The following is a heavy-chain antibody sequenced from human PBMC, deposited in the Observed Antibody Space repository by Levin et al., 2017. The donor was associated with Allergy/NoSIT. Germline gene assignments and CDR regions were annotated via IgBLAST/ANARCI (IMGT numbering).Heavy chain of an antibody. Sequence: SETLSLTCTVSGDSISTNFWSWIRQPPGKGLEWIGYIYHSGSTTYNPSLKSRVTISVDTSKNQFSLKLSSVTAADTAVYYCARGGYLRVDWFDPWGQGTLLTVSS. CDR3: ARGGYLRVDWFDP. V-gene: IGHV4-59*01. J-gene: IGHJ5*02. CDR1: GDSISTNF. CDR2: IYHSGST. D-gene: IGHD5-12*01.